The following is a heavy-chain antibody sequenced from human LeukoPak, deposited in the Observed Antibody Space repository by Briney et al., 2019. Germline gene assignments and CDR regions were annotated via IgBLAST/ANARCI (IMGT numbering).Heavy chain of an antibody. D-gene: IGHD3-16*01. CDR3: VKSGGYYYMDA. J-gene: IGHJ6*03. V-gene: IGHV3-9*03. Sequence: PGRSLRLSCAASGVIFYEYAMHWVRQAPGKGLEWVSTISWNSDIILYADSVKGRFTISRDNDKNSLYLEMNSLRPEDMALYYCVKSGGYYYMDAWGKGTTVIVSS. CDR2: ISWNSDII. CDR1: GVIFYEYA.